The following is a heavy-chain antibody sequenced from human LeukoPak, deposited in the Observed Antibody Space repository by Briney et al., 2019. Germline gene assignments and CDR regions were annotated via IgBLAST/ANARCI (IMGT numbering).Heavy chain of an antibody. J-gene: IGHJ5*02. D-gene: IGHD4-17*01. CDR2: ISYDGSNK. CDR3: AKGDYGDDEGDWFDP. V-gene: IGHV3-30*18. CDR1: GFTFSSYG. Sequence: PGGSLRLSCAASGFTFSSYGMHWVRQAPGKGLECVAVISYDGSNKYYADSVKGRFTISRDNSKKTLYLQMNSLRAEDTAVYYCAKGDYGDDEGDWFDPWGQGTLVTVSS.